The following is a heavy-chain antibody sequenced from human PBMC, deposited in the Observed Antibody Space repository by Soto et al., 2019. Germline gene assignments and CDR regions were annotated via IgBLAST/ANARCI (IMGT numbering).Heavy chain of an antibody. CDR3: AHNERGYKGGYVLTY. J-gene: IGHJ4*02. CDR2: IYYSGST. V-gene: IGHV4-59*01. CDR1: GGSISSYY. Sequence: SETLSLTCTVSGGSISSYYWSWIRQPPGKGLEWIGYIYYSGSTNYNPSLKSRVTVSVDTSKNQVVLTMTNMNPVDTATYYCAHNERGYKGGYVLTYWGQGTLVTVSS. D-gene: IGHD5-12*01.